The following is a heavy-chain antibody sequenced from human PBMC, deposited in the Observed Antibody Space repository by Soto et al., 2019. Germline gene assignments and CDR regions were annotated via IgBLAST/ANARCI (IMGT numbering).Heavy chain of an antibody. J-gene: IGHJ4*02. D-gene: IGHD6-13*01. CDR1: GDSISSSKW. CDR3: ARGETQQQRDY. V-gene: IGHV4-4*02. CDR2: INHSGST. Sequence: QVQLQESGPGLVKPSGTLSLTCAVSGDSISSSKWWSWVRQPPGKGLEWIGEINHSGSTNYNPTLKXRXXXSXXTSKNQFSLKLSSVSDADTAVYYCARGETQQQRDYWGQGTLVTVSS.